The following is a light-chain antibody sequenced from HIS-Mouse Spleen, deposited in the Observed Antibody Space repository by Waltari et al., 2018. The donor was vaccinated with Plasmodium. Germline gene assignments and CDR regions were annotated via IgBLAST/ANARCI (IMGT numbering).Light chain of an antibody. J-gene: IGLJ2*01. CDR3: QSADSSGTYRV. V-gene: IGLV3-25*03. CDR2: KDS. CDR1: ALPKQY. Sequence: SYELTQPPSVSVSPGQTARITCSGDALPKQYAYWYQQKPGQAPVLVIYKDSERPSGIPERFSCSRPGTTVTLTISGVQAEDEADYYCQSADSSGTYRVFGGGTKLTVL.